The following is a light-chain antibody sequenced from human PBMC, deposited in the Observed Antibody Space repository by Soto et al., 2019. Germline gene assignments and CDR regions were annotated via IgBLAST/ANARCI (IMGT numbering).Light chain of an antibody. V-gene: IGKV3-20*01. CDR3: QQYESSWT. Sequence: EIVLTQSPGTLSLSPGERATLSCRASQSISSTFLAWYQHKPGQAPRVLMYGASRRATGIPDRFGGSGSGTDFTLTISRLEPEDFAVYYCQQYESSWTFGQGTKVEMK. CDR2: GAS. CDR1: QSISSTF. J-gene: IGKJ1*01.